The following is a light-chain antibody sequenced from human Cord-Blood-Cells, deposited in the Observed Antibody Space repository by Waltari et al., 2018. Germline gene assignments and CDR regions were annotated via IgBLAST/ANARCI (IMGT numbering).Light chain of an antibody. V-gene: IGKV3-20*01. CDR3: QQYGSSPQT. J-gene: IGKJ1*01. CDR2: GAS. Sequence: EIVLTQSPGTLSLSPGERATLSCRASQSVSSSYLAWYQQKPGQAPRRLIYGASSRATCIPDRFSGSGSGTDFTLTISRLEPEDFAVYYCQQYGSSPQTFGQGTKVEIK. CDR1: QSVSSSY.